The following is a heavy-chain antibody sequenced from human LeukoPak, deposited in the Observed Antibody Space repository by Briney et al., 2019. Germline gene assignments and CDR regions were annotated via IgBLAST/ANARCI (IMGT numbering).Heavy chain of an antibody. CDR2: IRYDGSNK. CDR3: AKDFGVVVIVGAFDI. CDR1: GFTFSSYG. Sequence: GGSLRLSCAASGFTFSSYGMHWVRQAPGKGLEWVAFIRYDGSNKYYADSVKGRFTISRDNSKNTLYLQMNSLRAEDTAVYYCAKDFGVVVIVGAFDIWGQGTMVTVSS. J-gene: IGHJ3*02. V-gene: IGHV3-30*02. D-gene: IGHD3-22*01.